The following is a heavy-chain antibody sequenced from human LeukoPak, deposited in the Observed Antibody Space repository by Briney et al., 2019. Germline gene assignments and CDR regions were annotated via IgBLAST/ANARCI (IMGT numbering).Heavy chain of an antibody. CDR1: GFTFSSYA. CDR3: AKDGHYYDSSGYYPIYYYYYMDV. CDR2: ISGSGGST. D-gene: IGHD3-22*01. Sequence: GGSLRLSCAASGFTFSSYAMSWVRQAPGKGLEWVSAISGSGGSTYYADSVKGRFTISRDNSKNTLYLQMNSLRAEDTAVYYCAKDGHYYDSSGYYPIYYYYYMDVWGKGTTVTVSS. J-gene: IGHJ6*03. V-gene: IGHV3-23*01.